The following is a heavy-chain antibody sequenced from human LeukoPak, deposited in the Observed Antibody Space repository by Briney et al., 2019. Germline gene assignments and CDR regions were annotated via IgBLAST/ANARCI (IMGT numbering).Heavy chain of an antibody. Sequence: GGSLRLSCAASGFTFSSYAMHWVRQAPGKGLEWVAFIRYDGSSKYYADSVKGRFTISRDNAKNSLYLQMNSLRAEDTAVYYCARGVEGNYYGMDVWGQGTTVTVSS. CDR1: GFTFSSYA. CDR2: IRYDGSSK. D-gene: IGHD2-21*01. CDR3: ARGVEGNYYGMDV. J-gene: IGHJ6*02. V-gene: IGHV3-30*02.